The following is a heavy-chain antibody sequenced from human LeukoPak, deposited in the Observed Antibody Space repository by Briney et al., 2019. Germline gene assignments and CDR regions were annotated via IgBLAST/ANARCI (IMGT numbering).Heavy chain of an antibody. J-gene: IGHJ3*02. CDR2: ISSSGSTI. CDR3: AREGDYYDSSGYSGDAFDI. D-gene: IGHD3-22*01. Sequence: GGSLRLSCAASGFTFSDYYMSWIRQAPGKGLEWVSYISSSGSTIYYADSVKGRFTISRDNAKNSLYLQMNSLRAEDTAVYYCAREGDYYDSSGYSGDAFDIWGQGTMVTVSS. V-gene: IGHV3-11*01. CDR1: GFTFSDYY.